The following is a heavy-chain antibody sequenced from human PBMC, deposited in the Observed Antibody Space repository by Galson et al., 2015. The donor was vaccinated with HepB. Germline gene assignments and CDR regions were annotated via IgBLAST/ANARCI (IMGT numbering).Heavy chain of an antibody. CDR2: IYFTGTT. V-gene: IGHV4-59*08. Sequence: ETLSLTCTISGGSIRDYYWTWIRQPPGEGLEWIGYIYFTGTTHYNPSLKSRITISVDTSKNQFSLKPSSVTAADTAVYYCARRGFCSGGSCYSGGWVDPWGQGTLVTVSS. CDR1: GGSIRDYY. J-gene: IGHJ5*02. CDR3: ARRGFCSGGSCYSGGWVDP. D-gene: IGHD2-15*01.